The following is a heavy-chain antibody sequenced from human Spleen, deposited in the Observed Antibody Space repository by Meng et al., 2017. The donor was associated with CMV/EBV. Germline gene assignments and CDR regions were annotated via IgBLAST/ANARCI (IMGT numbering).Heavy chain of an antibody. J-gene: IGHJ4*02. CDR1: GFTFSSSW. D-gene: IGHD1-1*01. V-gene: IGHV3-74*01. CDR3: ARDPTVATTGIDY. CDR2: INTDGSGT. Sequence: GESLKISCAASGFTFSSSWLHWARQAPGKGVVWVSRINTDGSGTGYADSVKGRFTISRDNAKNTLYLQMNSLRAEDTAVYYCARDPTVATTGIDYWGQGTLVTVSS.